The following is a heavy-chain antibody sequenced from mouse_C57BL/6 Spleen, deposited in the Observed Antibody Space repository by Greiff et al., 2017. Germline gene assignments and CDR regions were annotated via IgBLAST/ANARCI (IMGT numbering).Heavy chain of an antibody. J-gene: IGHJ2*01. Sequence: VQLQQPGAELVMPGASVKLSCKASGYTFTSYSMHWVKQRPGQGLEWIGEIDPSDSYTNYNQKFKGKSTLTVDKSSSTAYMQLSSLTSEDSAVYYCARRDGNYVPDYWGQGTTRTVSS. CDR3: ARRDGNYVPDY. CDR1: GYTFTSYS. V-gene: IGHV1-69*01. D-gene: IGHD2-1*01. CDR2: IDPSDSYT.